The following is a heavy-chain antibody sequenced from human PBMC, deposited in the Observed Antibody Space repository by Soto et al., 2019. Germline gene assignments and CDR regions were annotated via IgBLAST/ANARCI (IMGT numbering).Heavy chain of an antibody. CDR3: SGIAAAVTGYFDY. J-gene: IGHJ4*02. CDR1: GGTFSSYA. V-gene: IGHV1-69*01. CDR2: IIPIFGTA. D-gene: IGHD6-13*01. Sequence: QVQLVQSGAEVTKPGSSVKVSCKASGGTFSSYAISWVRQYPGQGLEWMGGIIPIFGTANYAQKFQGRVTITADESTSTAYMELSSLRSEDTAVYYCSGIAAAVTGYFDYWGQGTLVTVSS.